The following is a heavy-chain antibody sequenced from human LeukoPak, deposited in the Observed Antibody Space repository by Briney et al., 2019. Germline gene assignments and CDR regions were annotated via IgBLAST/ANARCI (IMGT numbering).Heavy chain of an antibody. CDR1: GGSFSGYY. D-gene: IGHD2-2*01. J-gene: IGHJ3*02. CDR3: VPYCSSTSCRNDAFDI. Sequence: PSETLSLTCAVYGGSFSGYYWSWIRQPPGKGLEWIGKINHSGSTNYNPSLKSRVTISVDTSKNQFSLKLSSVTAADTAVYYCVPYCSSTSCRNDAFDIWGQGTMVTVSS. CDR2: INHSGST. V-gene: IGHV4-34*01.